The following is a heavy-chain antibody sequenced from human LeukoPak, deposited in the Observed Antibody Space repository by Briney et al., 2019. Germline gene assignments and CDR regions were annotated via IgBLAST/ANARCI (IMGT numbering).Heavy chain of an antibody. Sequence: PSGGSLRLSCTASGFTFGDYAMSWVRQAPGKGLEWVGFIRSKAYGGTTEYAASVKGRFTISRDDSKSIAYLQMNSLKTEDTAVYYCTRELTYYDILTGYYEEYYFDYWGQGTLVTVSS. D-gene: IGHD3-9*01. J-gene: IGHJ4*02. CDR1: GFTFGDYA. V-gene: IGHV3-49*04. CDR3: TRELTYYDILTGYYEEYYFDY. CDR2: IRSKAYGGTT.